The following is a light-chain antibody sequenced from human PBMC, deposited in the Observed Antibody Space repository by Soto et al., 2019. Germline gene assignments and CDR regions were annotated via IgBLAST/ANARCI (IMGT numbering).Light chain of an antibody. V-gene: IGKV3-15*01. CDR1: QSVRSS. J-gene: IGKJ4*01. CDR2: DAS. CDR3: QQYNSWPPLT. Sequence: EIVMTQSPGTLSVSPGERATLFCRASQSVRSSLAWYQQKPGQAPRLFIYDASTRATGIPARFSGSGSGTEFTLTISSLQSEDFAVYYCQQYNSWPPLTCGGGTKVDIK.